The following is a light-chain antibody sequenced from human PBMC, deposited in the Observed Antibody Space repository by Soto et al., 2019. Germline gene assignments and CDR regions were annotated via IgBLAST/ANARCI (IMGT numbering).Light chain of an antibody. CDR2: DVS. V-gene: IGLV2-23*02. CDR1: RSEIGKNNL. J-gene: IGLJ1*01. CDR3: CSYAGDSYV. Sequence: QSALTQPASVSVPPGQPITISCTGTRSEIGKNNLVSWYQQHPGKATKLMIYDVSKRPSGFSNRFSGSKSGNTASLTISGLQADDEADYYCCSYAGDSYVFGTGTKVTVL.